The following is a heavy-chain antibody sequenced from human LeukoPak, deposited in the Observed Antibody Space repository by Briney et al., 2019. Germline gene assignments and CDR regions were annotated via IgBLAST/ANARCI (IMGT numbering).Heavy chain of an antibody. CDR1: GFTFSSYA. CDR3: AREYSSSSNSLDY. V-gene: IGHV3-30*17. Sequence: PGGSLRLSCAASGFTFSSYAMHWVRQAPGKGLEWVAVISYDGSNKYYADSVKGRFTISRDNSKNTLYLQMNSLRAEDTAVYYCAREYSSSSNSLDYWGQGTLVTVSS. CDR2: ISYDGSNK. D-gene: IGHD6-6*01. J-gene: IGHJ4*02.